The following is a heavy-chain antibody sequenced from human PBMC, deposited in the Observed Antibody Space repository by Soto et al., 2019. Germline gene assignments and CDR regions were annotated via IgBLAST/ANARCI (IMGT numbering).Heavy chain of an antibody. J-gene: IGHJ5*02. CDR1: GGSISSSSYY. D-gene: IGHD3-16*02. CDR2: IYYSGST. Sequence: SETLSLTCTVSGGSISSSSYYWGWIRQPPGKGLEWIGSIYYSGSTYYNPSLKSRVTISVDTSKNQFSLKLSSVTAADTAVYYCATPTDRILNPFDPWGQGTLVTVSS. V-gene: IGHV4-39*01. CDR3: ATPTDRILNPFDP.